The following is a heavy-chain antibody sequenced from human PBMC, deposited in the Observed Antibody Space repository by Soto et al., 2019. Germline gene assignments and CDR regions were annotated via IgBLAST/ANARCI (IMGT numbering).Heavy chain of an antibody. Sequence: QVQLVQSGAEVKKPGASVQVSCKASGYTFTGYYIHWVRQAPGRGLEWMGWINPDTGGTNYAQRFQDRVTMTRDTSISTAYMELKRLRSDDTAIYYCAKRGKVVVGVDWFDPWGQGTLVTVSS. J-gene: IGHJ5*02. V-gene: IGHV1-2*02. CDR2: INPDTGGT. CDR3: AKRGKVVVGVDWFDP. D-gene: IGHD2-15*01. CDR1: GYTFTGYY.